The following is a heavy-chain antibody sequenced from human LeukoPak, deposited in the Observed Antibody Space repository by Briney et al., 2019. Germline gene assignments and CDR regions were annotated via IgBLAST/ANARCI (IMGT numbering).Heavy chain of an antibody. CDR3: AKDGGYCSSTSCPTGGWFDP. CDR2: ISGSGGST. J-gene: IGHJ5*02. D-gene: IGHD2-2*01. Sequence: GGSLRLSCAASGFTFSSYAMSWVRQAPGKGLEWVSAISGSGGSTYYADSVKGRFTISRDNSKNTLYLQMNSLRAEDTAVYYCAKDGGYCSSTSCPTGGWFDPWGQGTLVTVSS. V-gene: IGHV3-23*01. CDR1: GFTFSSYA.